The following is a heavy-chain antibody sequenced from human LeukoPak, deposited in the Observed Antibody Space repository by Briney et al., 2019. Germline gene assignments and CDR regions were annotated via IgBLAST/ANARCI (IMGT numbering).Heavy chain of an antibody. D-gene: IGHD3-22*01. CDR2: IYYSGST. J-gene: IGHJ4*02. CDR1: GGSISSYN. Sequence: PSETLSLTCTASGGSISSYNRSWIRQPPGKGLEWIGYIYYSGSTNYNPSLKSRVTISVDTSKSQFSLKLSSVTAADTAVYYCARVIYDSSGYYNFDYWGQGSLVSVSS. CDR3: ARVIYDSSGYYNFDY. V-gene: IGHV4-59*01.